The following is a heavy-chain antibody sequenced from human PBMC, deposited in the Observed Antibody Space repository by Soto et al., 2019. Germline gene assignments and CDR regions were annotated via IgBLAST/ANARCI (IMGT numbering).Heavy chain of an antibody. CDR3: ARSSTSANYFDY. CDR1: GGSISSGGYY. Sequence: QVQLQESGPGLVKPSQTLSLTCTVSGGSISSGGYYWSWIRQHPGKALEWIGYIYYSGSTYYNPSLKSRVNLSVDTSKNQFSLKLSSVTAADTAVYYCARSSTSANYFDYWGQGTLVTVSS. CDR2: IYYSGST. V-gene: IGHV4-31*03. J-gene: IGHJ4*02. D-gene: IGHD2-2*01.